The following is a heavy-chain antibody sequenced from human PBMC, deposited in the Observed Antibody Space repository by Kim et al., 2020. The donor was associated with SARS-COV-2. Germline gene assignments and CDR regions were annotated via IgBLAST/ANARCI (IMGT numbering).Heavy chain of an antibody. V-gene: IGHV3-53*01. D-gene: IGHD3-16*01. CDR1: GFTVSSNY. CDR3: ARRFYAMDV. CDR2: IYSGGST. Sequence: GGSLRLSCAASGFTVSSNYMTWVRQAPGKGLEWVSVIYSGGSTSYADSVKGRFTISRDNSKNTVYLQMSSLRAEDTAVYYCARRFYAMDVWGQGTTVTVSS. J-gene: IGHJ6*02.